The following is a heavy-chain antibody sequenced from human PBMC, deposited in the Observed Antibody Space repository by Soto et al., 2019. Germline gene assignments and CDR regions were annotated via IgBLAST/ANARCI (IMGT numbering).Heavy chain of an antibody. Sequence: QVQLVESGGGVVQPGRSLRLSCRISGFSLTVYSMNWVRQAPGKGLEWVAVMQPDGVTKNYADSVQGRFVISGDSSKNTLYLEMDSLTPEDTAIYYCARGLQGFDYWGQGTLVTVSS. V-gene: IGHV3-30*09. CDR2: MQPDGVTK. CDR3: ARGLQGFDY. CDR1: GFSLTVYS. J-gene: IGHJ4*02.